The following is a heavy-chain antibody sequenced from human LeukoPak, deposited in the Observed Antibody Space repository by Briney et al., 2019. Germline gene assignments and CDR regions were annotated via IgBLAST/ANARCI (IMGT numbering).Heavy chain of an antibody. D-gene: IGHD1-14*01. V-gene: IGHV4-61*02. Sequence: SQTLSLTSTVSAGSISSRSYYWSWIRQPAGKGLEWIGRIYTSGSTNYNPSLKSRVTISVDTSKNQFSLKLSSVTAADTAVYYCATDSTGYYFDYWGQGTLVTVSS. CDR1: AGSISSRSYY. CDR2: IYTSGST. J-gene: IGHJ4*02. CDR3: ATDSTGYYFDY.